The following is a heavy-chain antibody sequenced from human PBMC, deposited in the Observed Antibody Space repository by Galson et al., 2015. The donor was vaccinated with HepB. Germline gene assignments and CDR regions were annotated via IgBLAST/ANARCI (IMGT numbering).Heavy chain of an antibody. CDR3: AKDYCSSTSCHRSSRSFDY. Sequence: SLRLSCAASGFTFSSYAMSWVRQAPGKGLEWVSAISGSGGSTYYADSVKGRFTISRDNSKNTLYLQMNSLRAEDTAVYYCAKDYCSSTSCHRSSRSFDYWGQGTLVTV. CDR1: GFTFSSYA. D-gene: IGHD2-2*01. V-gene: IGHV3-23*01. CDR2: ISGSGGST. J-gene: IGHJ4*02.